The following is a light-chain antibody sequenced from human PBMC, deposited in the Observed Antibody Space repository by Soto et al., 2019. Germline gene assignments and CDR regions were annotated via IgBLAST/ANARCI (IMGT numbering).Light chain of an antibody. CDR1: QGIGNY. CDR2: AAS. V-gene: IGKV1-27*01. J-gene: IGKJ1*01. CDR3: QNHNNAPWT. Sequence: DIPMTQSPSSLSASVGDRVTITCRASQGIGNYLAWYQQKSGKVPKLLIYAASTLQSGVPSRFSGSRSGTDFTLTISSLQPEDVETYYCQNHNNAPWTFGQGTKVEIQ.